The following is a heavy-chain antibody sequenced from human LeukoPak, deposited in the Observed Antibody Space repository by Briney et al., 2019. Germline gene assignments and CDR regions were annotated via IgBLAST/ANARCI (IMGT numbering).Heavy chain of an antibody. CDR2: ISSSGSTI. J-gene: IGHJ6*02. D-gene: IGHD3-10*01. V-gene: IGHV3-48*03. CDR1: GFTFSSYE. CDR3: ARVLVRGVIISVRYGIDV. Sequence: GGSLRLSCAASGFTFSSYEMNWVRQAPGKGLEWVSYISSSGSTIYYADSVKGRFTISRGNAKNSLYLQMNSLRAEDTAVYYCARVLVRGVIISVRYGIDVWGQGTTVTVSS.